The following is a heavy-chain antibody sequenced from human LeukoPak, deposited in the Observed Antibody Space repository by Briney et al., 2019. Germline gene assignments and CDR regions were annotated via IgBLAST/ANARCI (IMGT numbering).Heavy chain of an antibody. V-gene: IGHV1-69*05. J-gene: IGHJ4*02. CDR3: ARVGYYDKETFDY. CDR1: GGTFSSYA. CDR2: IIPIFGTA. D-gene: IGHD3-22*01. Sequence: ASVKVSCKASGGTFSSYAISWVRQAPGQGLEWMGGIIPIFGTANYAQKLQGRVTMTTDTSTSTAYMELRSLRSDDTAVYYCARVGYYDKETFDYWGQGTLVTVSS.